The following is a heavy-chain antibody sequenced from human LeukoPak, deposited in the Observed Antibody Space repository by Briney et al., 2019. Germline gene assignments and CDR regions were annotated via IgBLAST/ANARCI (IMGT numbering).Heavy chain of an antibody. J-gene: IGHJ4*02. CDR3: AKNPSSGQFDY. D-gene: IGHD6-19*01. Sequence: GRSLRLSCAASGFTFSSYAIHWVRQAPGKGLEWVAVISYDGSNKYYADSVKGRFTISRDNSKNTLYLQMNSLRAEDTAVYYCAKNPSSGQFDYWGQGTLVTVSS. CDR2: ISYDGSNK. V-gene: IGHV3-30-3*02. CDR1: GFTFSSYA.